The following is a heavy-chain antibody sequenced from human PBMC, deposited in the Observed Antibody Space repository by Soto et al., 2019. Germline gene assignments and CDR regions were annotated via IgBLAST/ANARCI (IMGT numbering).Heavy chain of an antibody. V-gene: IGHV3-23*01. CDR2: ISSSADRA. CDR1: GYTFSNYA. D-gene: IGHD4-17*01. J-gene: IGHJ3*02. CDR3: AKDTNGDYVGGFEM. Sequence: GGSLRLSCAASGYTFSNYAMSWVRQAPGKGLEWVSGISSSADRAYYADSVKGRFTISRDHSRNTLSLQMHSLRADDTAMYYCAKDTNGDYVGGFEMLGQGTVVTVSS.